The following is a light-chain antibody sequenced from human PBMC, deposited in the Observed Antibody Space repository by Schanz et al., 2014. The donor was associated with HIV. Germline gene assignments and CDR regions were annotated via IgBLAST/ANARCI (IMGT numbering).Light chain of an antibody. J-gene: IGKJ1*01. V-gene: IGKV1-9*01. Sequence: DIQLSQSPSFLSASVGDRVTVTCRASQDISTYLAWYQQKPGKAPNLLIYAASTLHTGVPLRFSGSGSGTEFTLTISNLQPDDFATYYCQQYSAYSWTFGQGTKVEIK. CDR2: AAS. CDR1: QDISTY. CDR3: QQYSAYSWT.